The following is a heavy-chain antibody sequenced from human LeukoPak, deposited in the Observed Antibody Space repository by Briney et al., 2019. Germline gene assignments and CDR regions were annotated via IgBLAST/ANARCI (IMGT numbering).Heavy chain of an antibody. CDR3: ARHGDGDYFDY. D-gene: IGHD5-24*01. J-gene: IGHJ4*02. Sequence: SETLSPTCTVSGGSISSYYWGWIRQPPGKGLEWIGSIYYSGSTYYNPSLKSRVTISVDTSKNQFSLKLSSVTAADTAVYYCARHGDGDYFDYWGQGTLVTVSS. V-gene: IGHV4-39*01. CDR2: IYYSGST. CDR1: GGSISSYY.